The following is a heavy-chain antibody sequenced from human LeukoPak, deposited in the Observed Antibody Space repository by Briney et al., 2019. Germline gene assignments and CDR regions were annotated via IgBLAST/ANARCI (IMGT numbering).Heavy chain of an antibody. D-gene: IGHD1-14*01. Sequence: GESLKISCKGSGYSFTSYWISWVRQMPGKGLEWMGRIDPSNSYTNYSPSFQGHVTISADKSISTAYLQWSSLRASDTAMYYCAREEGDNNRAFDPWGQGTLVTASS. J-gene: IGHJ5*02. CDR2: IDPSNSYT. CDR3: AREEGDNNRAFDP. CDR1: GYSFTSYW. V-gene: IGHV5-10-1*01.